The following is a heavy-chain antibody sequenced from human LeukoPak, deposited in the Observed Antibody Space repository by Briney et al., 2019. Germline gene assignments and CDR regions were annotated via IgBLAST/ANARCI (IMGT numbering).Heavy chain of an antibody. Sequence: SQTLSLTCAVSGGSISSGGYSWSWIRQPPGKGLEWIGEINHSGSTNYNPSLKSRVTISVDTSKNQFSLKLSSVTAADTAVYYCARGLAAAGFDPWGQGTLVTVSS. CDR3: ARGLAAAGFDP. CDR1: GGSISSGGYS. CDR2: INHSGST. J-gene: IGHJ5*02. D-gene: IGHD6-13*01. V-gene: IGHV4-30-2*01.